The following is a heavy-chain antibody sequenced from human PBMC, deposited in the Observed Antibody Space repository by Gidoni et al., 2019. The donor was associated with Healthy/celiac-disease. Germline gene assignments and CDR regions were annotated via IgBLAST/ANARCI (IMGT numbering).Heavy chain of an antibody. CDR1: GYTFTGYY. D-gene: IGHD3-22*01. J-gene: IGHJ4*02. V-gene: IGHV1-2*02. Sequence: QVQLVQSGAEVKKPGASVKVSCKASGYTFTGYYMHWVRQAPGQGLEWMGWINPNRGGTNYAQKFQGRVTMTRDTSISTAYMELSRLRSDDTAVYYCARDTPTYYYDSSGYRGGDYWGQGTLVTVSS. CDR3: ARDTPTYYYDSSGYRGGDY. CDR2: INPNRGGT.